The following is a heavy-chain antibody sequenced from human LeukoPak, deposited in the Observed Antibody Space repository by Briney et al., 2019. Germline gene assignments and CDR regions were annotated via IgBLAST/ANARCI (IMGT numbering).Heavy chain of an antibody. CDR1: GGSFSGYY. Sequence: RSSETLSLTCAVYGGSFSGYYWSWIRQPPGKGLEWIGEINHSGSTNYNPSLKSRVTISVDTSKNQFSLKLSSVTAADTAVYYCVRGRRMVRGVIITNRLFDYWGQGTLVTVAS. D-gene: IGHD3-10*01. CDR2: INHSGST. J-gene: IGHJ4*02. CDR3: VRGRRMVRGVIITNRLFDY. V-gene: IGHV4-34*01.